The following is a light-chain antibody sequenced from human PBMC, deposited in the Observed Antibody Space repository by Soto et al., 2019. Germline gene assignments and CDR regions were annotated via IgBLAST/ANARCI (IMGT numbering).Light chain of an antibody. Sequence: EIVLTQSTATLSLSPGERATLSCRASQSVSSYLAWYQQKPGQAPRLLIYDASIRATAIPARLSGSGSGTDFTLTISSLEADDFAVYYCQQRSNWPPWTFGQGTKVEIK. CDR1: QSVSSY. J-gene: IGKJ1*01. CDR3: QQRSNWPPWT. CDR2: DAS. V-gene: IGKV3-11*01.